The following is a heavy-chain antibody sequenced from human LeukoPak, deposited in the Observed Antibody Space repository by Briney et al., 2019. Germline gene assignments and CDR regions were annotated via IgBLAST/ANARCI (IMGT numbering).Heavy chain of an antibody. CDR1: GFTFSSYW. D-gene: IGHD3-10*01. J-gene: IGHJ3*02. Sequence: GGSLRLSSAAPGFTFSSYWMSWVRQAPGKGLEWVANIKQDGGEKYYVDSVKGRFTISRDKAKNSLYLKMNSLKGEDTDVYYCARSPHITMVRGVSDAFYIWGQRTMVTVSS. CDR2: IKQDGGEK. V-gene: IGHV3-7*03. CDR3: ARSPHITMVRGVSDAFYI.